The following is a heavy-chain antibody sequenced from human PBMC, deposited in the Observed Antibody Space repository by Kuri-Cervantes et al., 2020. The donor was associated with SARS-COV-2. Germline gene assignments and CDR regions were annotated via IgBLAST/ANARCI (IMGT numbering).Heavy chain of an antibody. J-gene: IGHJ4*02. CDR1: GFTGSANY. V-gene: IGHV3-74*01. D-gene: IGHD2-2*01. Sequence: GESLKISCAASGFTGSANYMNWVRQAPGKGLGWVSRINPDGSYTNNADSVKGRFTLSRDNAKNMLFLQMNSLRAEDTAVYYCARAVDIVVVSAAVYYFDYWGQGTLITVSS. CDR3: ARAVDIVVVSAAVYYFDY. CDR2: INPDGSYT.